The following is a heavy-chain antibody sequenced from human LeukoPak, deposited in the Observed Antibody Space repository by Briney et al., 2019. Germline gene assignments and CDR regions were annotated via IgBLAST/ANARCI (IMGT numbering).Heavy chain of an antibody. CDR1: GYTFTVYY. Sequence: ASVTVSCKASGYTFTVYYMHWVRQAPGQGLEWMGWINPNSGGTNYAQKFQGRVTMTRDTSISTAYMELSRLRSDDTAVYYCARDGDEGYYYDSSGYYTTFDYWGQGTLVTVSS. D-gene: IGHD3-22*01. CDR3: ARDGDEGYYYDSSGYYTTFDY. V-gene: IGHV1-2*02. CDR2: INPNSGGT. J-gene: IGHJ4*02.